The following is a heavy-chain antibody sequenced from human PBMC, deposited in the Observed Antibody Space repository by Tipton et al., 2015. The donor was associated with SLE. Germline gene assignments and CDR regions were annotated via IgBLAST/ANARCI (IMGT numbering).Heavy chain of an antibody. CDR3: ARFHLKSYYEFDS. V-gene: IGHV4-59*11. Sequence: TLSLTCSVSGVSFRTHYWSWIRQSPGQGLEWIVYTYNNDGTKYNPSLQSRVTVSVDTSENQLSLKLTSVTAADTAVYYCARFHLKSYYEFDSWGQGTLVTVSS. CDR2: TYNNDGT. CDR1: GVSFRTHY. J-gene: IGHJ5*01. D-gene: IGHD1-26*01.